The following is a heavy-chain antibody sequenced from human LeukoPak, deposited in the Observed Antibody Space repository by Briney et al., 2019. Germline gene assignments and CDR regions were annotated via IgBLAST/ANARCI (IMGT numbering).Heavy chain of an antibody. CDR3: ARVVVVPAAIDWFDP. V-gene: IGHV1-18*01. CDR1: GYTFTSYG. D-gene: IGHD2-2*01. Sequence: ASVKVSCKASGYTFTSYGISWVRQAPGQGLEWMEWISAYNGNTNYAQKLQGRVTMTTDTSTSTAYMELRSLRSDDTAVYYCARVVVVPAAIDWFDPWGQGTLVTVSS. CDR2: ISAYNGNT. J-gene: IGHJ5*02.